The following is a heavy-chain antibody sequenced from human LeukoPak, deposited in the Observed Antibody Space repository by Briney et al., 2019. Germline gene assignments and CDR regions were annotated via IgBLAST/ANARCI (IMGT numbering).Heavy chain of an antibody. CDR1: GFTFITYS. J-gene: IGHJ4*02. Sequence: PGGSLRLSCAASGFTFITYSMNWVRQAPGKGLEWVSYISSSSSTIYYADSVKGRFTISRDNAKNSLYPQMNSLRAEDTAVYYCARAFTMIVVAMGYWGQGTLVTVSS. CDR2: ISSSSSTI. V-gene: IGHV3-48*04. CDR3: ARAFTMIVVAMGY. D-gene: IGHD3-22*01.